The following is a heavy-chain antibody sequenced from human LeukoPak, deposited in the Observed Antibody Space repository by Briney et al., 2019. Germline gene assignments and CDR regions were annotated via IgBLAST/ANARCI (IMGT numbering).Heavy chain of an antibody. CDR2: IYWDDDK. Sequence: SGPTLVNPTQTLTLTCTFSGFSLRRGVGVGWIRPPPGKALEWLALIYWDDDKRYSPSLNNRLTINKDTSKHQVVLTLTNMGPVDTATYFCAHFSYCGGDCYDAFDIWGQGTMVTVSS. CDR1: GFSLRRGVG. CDR3: AHFSYCGGDCYDAFDI. D-gene: IGHD2-21*02. J-gene: IGHJ3*02. V-gene: IGHV2-5*02.